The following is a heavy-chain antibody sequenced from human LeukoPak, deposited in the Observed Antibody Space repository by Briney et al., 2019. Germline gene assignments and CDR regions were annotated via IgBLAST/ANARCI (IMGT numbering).Heavy chain of an antibody. CDR3: AREGYCSSTSCPNYYYYMDV. CDR1: GDSVSSNSAA. Sequence: SQTLSLTRAISGDSVSSNSAAWNWIRQSPSRGLEWLGRTYYRSKWYNDYAVSVKSRITINLDTSKNQFSLQLNSVTPEDTAVYYCAREGYCSSTSCPNYYYYMDVWGKGTTVTVSS. V-gene: IGHV6-1*01. CDR2: TYYRSKWYN. D-gene: IGHD2-2*01. J-gene: IGHJ6*03.